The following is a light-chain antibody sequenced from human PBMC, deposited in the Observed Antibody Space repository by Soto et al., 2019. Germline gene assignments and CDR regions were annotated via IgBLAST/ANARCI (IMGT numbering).Light chain of an antibody. CDR1: SSDVGGYNY. Sequence: QSVLTQPRSVSGSPGQSVTMSCTGTSSDVGGYNYVSWYQQHPGKAPKLMIYDVSKRPSGVPDRFSGSKSGNTASLTISGLQAEDEADYYCCSCAGRYTWVFGGGTKLTVL. CDR2: DVS. V-gene: IGLV2-11*01. CDR3: CSCAGRYTWV. J-gene: IGLJ3*02.